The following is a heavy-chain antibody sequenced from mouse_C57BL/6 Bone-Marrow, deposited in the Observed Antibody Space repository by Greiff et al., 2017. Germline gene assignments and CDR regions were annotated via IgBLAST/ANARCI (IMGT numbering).Heavy chain of an antibody. J-gene: IGHJ2*01. CDR1: GFTFSDYY. Sequence: EVQRVESGGGLVQPGGSLKLSCAASGFTFSDYYMYWVRQTPEKRLEWVAYISNGGGSTYYPDTVKGRFTISRDNAKNTLYLQMSRLKSEDTAMYYCARHDDYDVDYWGQGTTLTVSS. D-gene: IGHD2-4*01. CDR3: ARHDDYDVDY. V-gene: IGHV5-12*01. CDR2: ISNGGGST.